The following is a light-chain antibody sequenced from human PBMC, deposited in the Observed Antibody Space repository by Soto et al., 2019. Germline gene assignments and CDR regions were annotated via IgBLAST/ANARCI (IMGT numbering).Light chain of an antibody. V-gene: IGLV2-14*01. CDR2: EVR. CDR1: SRDIGAYNL. Sequence: QSALTQPASLSGSPGQSITISCSGTSRDIGAYNLVSWYQQLPGKAPKLLIYEVRSRPSGISYRLSGSKSGTTASLTISSLLPEDEADYYCSAYTARSTLVFGGGTKVTVL. J-gene: IGLJ2*01. CDR3: SAYTARSTLV.